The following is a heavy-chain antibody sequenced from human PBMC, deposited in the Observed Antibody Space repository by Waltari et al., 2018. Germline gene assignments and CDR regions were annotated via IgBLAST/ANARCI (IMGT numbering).Heavy chain of an antibody. D-gene: IGHD3-22*01. V-gene: IGHV4-59*08. CDR3: ARLDMIGKTTFDI. Sequence: QVQLQESGPGLVKPSETLSLTCAVSADSMRNYYWTWIRQPPGKRLEWIGYISYSGTTNYNPSLTSRVTISLDTSKSQFSLRLSSVTAEDTAVYYCARLDMIGKTTFDIWGQGTMVTVSS. CDR1: ADSMRNYY. J-gene: IGHJ3*02. CDR2: ISYSGTT.